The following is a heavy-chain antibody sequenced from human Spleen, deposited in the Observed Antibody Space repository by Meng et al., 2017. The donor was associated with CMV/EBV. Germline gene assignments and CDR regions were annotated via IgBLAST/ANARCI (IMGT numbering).Heavy chain of an antibody. D-gene: IGHD6-13*01. CDR2: IYYSGST. J-gene: IGHJ4*02. CDR3: ARDLRSGAGTFDY. V-gene: IGHV4-39*07. CDR1: GGSISSSSYY. Sequence: QLQLQESGPGLVKPSXXLSLTCTVSGGSISSSSYYWGWIRQPPGKGLEWIGSIYYSGSTYYNPSLKSRVTISVDTSKNQFSLKLSSVTAADTAVYYCARDLRSGAGTFDYWGQGTLVTVSS.